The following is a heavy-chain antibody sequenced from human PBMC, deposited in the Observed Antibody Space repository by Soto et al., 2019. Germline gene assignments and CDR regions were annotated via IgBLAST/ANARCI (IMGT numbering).Heavy chain of an antibody. Sequence: EVELMESGGGPVQPGGSLRLSCAASGFPFSTYPMNWVRQVPGKGLEWVSGISGSGISTFYADSVKGRFTISRDNSKNTVYLQMNRLRAEDTALYYCVKRPVTTASYDYFGMDGWGQGTTVTVSS. CDR3: VKRPVTTASYDYFGMDG. V-gene: IGHV3-23*01. CDR1: GFPFSTYP. D-gene: IGHD4-4*01. J-gene: IGHJ6*01. CDR2: ISGSGIST.